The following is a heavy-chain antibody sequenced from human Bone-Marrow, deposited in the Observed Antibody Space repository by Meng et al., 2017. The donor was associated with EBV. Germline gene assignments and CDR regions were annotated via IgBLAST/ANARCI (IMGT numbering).Heavy chain of an antibody. CDR1: GEPHSCLNW. Sequence: HVRWREPRPVPVNPFRPPSHTCTCSGEPHSCLNWWGGGRPSPGKGLEWIGEIYHSGSTNYNPSLKSRVTISVDEPKNQFSLKLTSVTAADTAVYYCAREGGFYSSSPDYWGPGTLVTVSS. CDR2: IYHSGST. V-gene: IGHV4-4*02. D-gene: IGHD6-6*01. CDR3: AREGGFYSSSPDY. J-gene: IGHJ4*02.